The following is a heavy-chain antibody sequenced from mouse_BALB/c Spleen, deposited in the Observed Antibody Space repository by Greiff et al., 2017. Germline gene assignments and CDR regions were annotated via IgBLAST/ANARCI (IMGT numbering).Heavy chain of an antibody. D-gene: IGHD1-1*01. J-gene: IGHJ4*01. V-gene: IGHV14-4*02. CDR1: GFNINDYY. Sequence: EVQLQQSGAELVRSGASVKLSCTASGFNINDYYMHWVKQRPEQGLEWIGWIDPENGDTEYAPKFQGKATMTADTSSNTAYLQLSSLTSEDTAVCYCNADYYCSSPLDYWGQGTSVTVSS. CDR2: IDPENGDT. CDR3: NADYYCSSPLDY.